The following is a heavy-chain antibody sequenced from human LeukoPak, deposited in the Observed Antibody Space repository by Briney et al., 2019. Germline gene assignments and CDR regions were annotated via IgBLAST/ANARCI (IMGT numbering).Heavy chain of an antibody. Sequence: PADSLSLICTVSVGSISSGSNHCSWIRQPAGKGLERIGRIYSSGSPNYNPSVKSRVTQALDMSKNQFCLKLSSVTAADTAVYFCAGDYNGSGRPDDNWFDPWGQGTLVTVSS. V-gene: IGHV4-61*02. D-gene: IGHD3-10*01. CDR1: VGSISSGSNH. J-gene: IGHJ5*02. CDR2: IYSSGSP. CDR3: AGDYNGSGRPDDNWFDP.